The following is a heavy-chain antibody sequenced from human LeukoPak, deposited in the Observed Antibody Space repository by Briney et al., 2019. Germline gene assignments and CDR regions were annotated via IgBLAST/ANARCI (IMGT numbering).Heavy chain of an antibody. Sequence: ASVKVSCKASGYTFTGYYMHWVRQAPGQGLEWMGWINPNSGGTNYAQMFQGRVTMTRDTSISTAYMELSRLRSDDTAVYYCARVLPYYDILTGYSRYYFDYWGQGTLVTVSS. V-gene: IGHV1-2*02. D-gene: IGHD3-9*01. CDR2: INPNSGGT. CDR1: GYTFTGYY. J-gene: IGHJ4*02. CDR3: ARVLPYYDILTGYSRYYFDY.